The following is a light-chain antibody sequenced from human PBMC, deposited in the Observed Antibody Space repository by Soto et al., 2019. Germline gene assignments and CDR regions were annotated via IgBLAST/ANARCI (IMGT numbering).Light chain of an antibody. CDR2: EVN. V-gene: IGLV2-8*01. Sequence: QSALTQPPSASGSPGQSVTISCTGTSSDVGNYDSVSWYQHHPGKAPQAVIYEVNKRPSGVPDRFSGSKSGNTASLTVSGLQAEDEGDYYCGTWDSSLSVGVFGGGTKLTVL. CDR1: SSDVGNYDS. J-gene: IGLJ3*02. CDR3: GTWDSSLSVGV.